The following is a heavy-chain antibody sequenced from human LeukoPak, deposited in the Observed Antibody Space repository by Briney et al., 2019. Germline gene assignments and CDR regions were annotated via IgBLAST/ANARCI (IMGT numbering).Heavy chain of an antibody. D-gene: IGHD6-13*01. J-gene: IGHJ5*02. CDR1: GYTFTSYD. CDR2: MNPNSGNT. CDR3: ARFIAAAGWFDP. Sequence: ASVKVSCKASGYTFTSYDINWVRQATGQGLEWMGWMNPNSGNTGYAQKFQGRVTITRNTSISTAYMERSSLRSEDTAVYYCARFIAAAGWFDPWGQGTLVTVSS. V-gene: IGHV1-8*03.